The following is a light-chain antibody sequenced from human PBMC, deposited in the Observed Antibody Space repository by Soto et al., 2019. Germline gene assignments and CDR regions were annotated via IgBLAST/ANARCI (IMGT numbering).Light chain of an antibody. Sequence: DIRLTQSPSFLSASAGDRVTITCRASQDITKYLAWFQQKPGRAPKLLIYGAFTLQRGVPSRFSGRGSVTDFTLIISSLQPEDFATYYCQQVDTYPMTFGGGTKVEIK. V-gene: IGKV1-9*01. J-gene: IGKJ4*01. CDR3: QQVDTYPMT. CDR2: GAF. CDR1: QDITKY.